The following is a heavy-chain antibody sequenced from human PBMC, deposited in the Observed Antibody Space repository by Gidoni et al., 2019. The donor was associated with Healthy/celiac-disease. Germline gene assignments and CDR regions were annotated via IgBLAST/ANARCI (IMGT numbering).Heavy chain of an antibody. V-gene: IGHV3-53*01. J-gene: IGHJ4*02. Sequence: EVQLVESGGGLIQPGGSLRLSCAASGFTVSSNYMSWVRQAPGKGLEWVSVIYSGGRTYYADSVKGRFTISRDNSKNTLYLQMNSLRAEDTAVYYCASTGYSSGWYGGGPFDYWGQGTLVTVSS. CDR1: GFTVSSNY. CDR3: ASTGYSSGWYGGGPFDY. CDR2: IYSGGRT. D-gene: IGHD6-19*01.